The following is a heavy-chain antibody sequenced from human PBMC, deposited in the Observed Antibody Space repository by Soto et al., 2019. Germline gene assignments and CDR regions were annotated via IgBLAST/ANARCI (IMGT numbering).Heavy chain of an antibody. D-gene: IGHD3-16*01. CDR1: GYTFNFYV. Sequence: ASVKVSCKASGYTFNFYVITWVLQAPGQGLEWMGWISGFNGDTNYAADLQGRVTMTTDTSTSTAYMELRGLRSDDTAVYYCARIGVSSGHESPDFDSWGQGTLVTVSS. J-gene: IGHJ4*02. CDR3: ARIGVSSGHESPDFDS. V-gene: IGHV1-18*01. CDR2: ISGFNGDT.